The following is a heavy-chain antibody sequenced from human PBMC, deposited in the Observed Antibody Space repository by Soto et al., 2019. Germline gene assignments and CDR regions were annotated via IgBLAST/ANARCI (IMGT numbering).Heavy chain of an antibody. J-gene: IGHJ4*02. CDR3: LRGGNPYHYATSGPGTFDK. V-gene: IGHV4-30-4*01. D-gene: IGHD1-26*01. CDR2: TSFSGYT. CDR1: GDSVSSGDSY. Sequence: QVQLQESGPGLVKPSQTLSITCSVSGDSVSSGDSYWSWIRQPPGKALEWIGYTSFSGYTSYSPSLKSRVTISVDMSKSQFSLRLTSVTAADTAVYYCLRGGNPYHYATSGPGTFDKWGQGTLVSVSS.